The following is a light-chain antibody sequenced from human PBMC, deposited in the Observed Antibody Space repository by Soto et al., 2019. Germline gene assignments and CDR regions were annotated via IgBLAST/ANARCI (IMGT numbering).Light chain of an antibody. Sequence: QSVLTQPPSASGTPGQRVTISCSGSSSNIGSSDVYWYQQLPGTAPKLLIYKNNQRPSGVPDRFSVSTSGTSASLAISGLRSEDDADYYCAAWDDSLNNLVFGGGTKLTVL. CDR2: KNN. J-gene: IGLJ3*02. V-gene: IGLV1-47*01. CDR3: AAWDDSLNNLV. CDR1: SSNIGSSD.